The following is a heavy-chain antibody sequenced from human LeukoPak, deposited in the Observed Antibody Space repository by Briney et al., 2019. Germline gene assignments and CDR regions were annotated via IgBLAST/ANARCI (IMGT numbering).Heavy chain of an antibody. CDR3: RGYYYDSSGFYRDY. Sequence: PGGSLRLSCAASGFTFSRYEMNWVRQAPGKGLEWVSYIGSSGTAIYYADSVKGRFSISRDNSKNTLYLQMNSLRAEDTAVYYCRGYYYDSSGFYRDYWGQGTLVTVSS. D-gene: IGHD3-22*01. CDR2: IGSSGTAI. V-gene: IGHV3-48*03. J-gene: IGHJ4*02. CDR1: GFTFSRYE.